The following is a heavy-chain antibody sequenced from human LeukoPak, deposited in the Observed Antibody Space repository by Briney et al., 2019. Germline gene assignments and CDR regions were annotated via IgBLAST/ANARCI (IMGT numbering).Heavy chain of an antibody. CDR1: GDSASGYY. CDR3: ARHQPGSGWYFFDY. J-gene: IGHJ4*02. Sequence: SETLSLTCIVSGDSASGYYWSWIRQPPGKGLEWIGYIYYSGSTNYNPSLKSRVTISVDTSKNQFSLKLSSVTAADTAVYYCARHQPGSGWYFFDYWGQGTLVTVSS. D-gene: IGHD6-19*01. CDR2: IYYSGST. V-gene: IGHV4-59*08.